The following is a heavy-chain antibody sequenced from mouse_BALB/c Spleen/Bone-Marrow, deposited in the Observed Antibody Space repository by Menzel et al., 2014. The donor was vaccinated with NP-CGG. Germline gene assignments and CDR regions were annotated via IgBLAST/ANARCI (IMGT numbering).Heavy chain of an antibody. CDR1: GSTFTNYT. D-gene: IGHD1-1*01. Sequence: QVQLKQSGAELARPGASVQMSCKASGSTFTNYTMHWIKQRPGQGLEWIGYINPSSSYTNYNQKFKVKATLTADKSSSTAYMQLSSLTPEASAVYYCARGHYGSSYSAVDYWGQGTSVTVSS. CDR3: ARGHYGSSYSAVDY. CDR2: INPSSSYT. J-gene: IGHJ4*01. V-gene: IGHV1-4*01.